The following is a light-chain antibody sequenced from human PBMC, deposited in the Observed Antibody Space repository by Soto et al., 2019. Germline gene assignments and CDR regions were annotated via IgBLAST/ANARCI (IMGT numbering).Light chain of an antibody. CDR3: CSYVGSSILM. CDR2: KVN. Sequence: QSALTQPASVSGSPGQSITISCTGTSSDVGLYNLVSWYQQLPGQAPKLIIYKVNERPSGISDRCSGFKSGNTASLTISGLHDEDEADYYCCSYVGSSILMFGGGTKVTVL. J-gene: IGLJ3*02. CDR1: SSDVGLYNL. V-gene: IGLV2-23*02.